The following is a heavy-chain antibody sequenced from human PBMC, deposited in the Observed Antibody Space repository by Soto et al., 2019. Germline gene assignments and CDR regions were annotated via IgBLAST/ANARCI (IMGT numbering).Heavy chain of an antibody. Sequence: QLQLQESGPGLVKPSETLSLTCTVSGGSISSSSYYWGWIRQPPGKGLEWIGSIYYSGSTYYNPSLKSRVTISVDTSKNQFSLKLSSVTAADTAVYYCARQGLRDPDGDYWGQGTLVTVSS. CDR2: IYYSGST. V-gene: IGHV4-39*01. CDR1: GGSISSSSYY. D-gene: IGHD5-12*01. CDR3: ARQGLRDPDGDY. J-gene: IGHJ4*02.